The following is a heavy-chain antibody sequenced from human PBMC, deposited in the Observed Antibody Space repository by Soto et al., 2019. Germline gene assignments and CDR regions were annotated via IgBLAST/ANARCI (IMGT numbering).Heavy chain of an antibody. J-gene: IGHJ4*02. CDR1: GYTFTCYY. Sequence: XSVKVSCKASGYTFTCYYMHWVRQAPGQGLEWMGWINPNSGGTNYAQKFQGRVTMTRDTSISTAYMELSRLRSDDTAVYYCARDLAVAGTLYWGQGTLVTVSS. D-gene: IGHD6-19*01. CDR3: ARDLAVAGTLY. CDR2: INPNSGGT. V-gene: IGHV1-2*02.